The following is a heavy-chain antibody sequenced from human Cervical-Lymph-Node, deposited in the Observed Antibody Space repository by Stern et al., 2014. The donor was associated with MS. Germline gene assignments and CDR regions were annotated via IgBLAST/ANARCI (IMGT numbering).Heavy chain of an antibody. V-gene: IGHV1-69*12. CDR1: GGTFSNYA. D-gene: IGHD3-10*01. CDR2: IIPIFGAA. CDR3: ARDLTTDYYGSGTYYSYYFDY. Sequence: QVQLVQSGAEVKKPGSSVKVSCKASGGTFSNYAISWVRQAPGQGLEWMGGIIPIFGAANYAQKFQDRITITADESTRTAFMELSSLRSEDTAVYYCARDLTTDYYGSGTYYSYYFDYWGQGTLVTVSS. J-gene: IGHJ4*02.